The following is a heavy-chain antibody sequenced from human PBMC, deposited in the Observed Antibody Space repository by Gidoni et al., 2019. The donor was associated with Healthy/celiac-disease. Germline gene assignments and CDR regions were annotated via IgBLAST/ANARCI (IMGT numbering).Heavy chain of an antibody. J-gene: IGHJ6*02. D-gene: IGHD6-19*01. CDR3: ARGAAVAAHYYGMDV. CDR2: IYSGGST. V-gene: IGHV3-53*01. CDR1: GFPVSSNY. Sequence: EVQLVESGGGLIQPGGSLRLSCAASGFPVSSNYMSWVRPAPGKGLEWVSVIYSGGSTYYADSVKGRFTISRDNSKNTLYLQMNSLRAEDTAVYYCARGAAVAAHYYGMDVWGQGTTVTVSS.